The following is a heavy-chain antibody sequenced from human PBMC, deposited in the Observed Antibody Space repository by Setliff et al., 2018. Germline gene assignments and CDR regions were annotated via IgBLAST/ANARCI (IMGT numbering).Heavy chain of an antibody. CDR1: GGSISSGNYY. CDR2: IYYSGST. Sequence: SETLSLTCRVSGGSISSGNYYWGLIRQPPGKGLEWVATIYYSGSTYSNPSLKSRLIISVDAPDNQFSVKLSSVTAADTAVYYCARHKSNGAGSYPSLYMDVWGKGIMVTVSS. J-gene: IGHJ6*03. D-gene: IGHD3-10*01. V-gene: IGHV4-39*01. CDR3: ARHKSNGAGSYPSLYMDV.